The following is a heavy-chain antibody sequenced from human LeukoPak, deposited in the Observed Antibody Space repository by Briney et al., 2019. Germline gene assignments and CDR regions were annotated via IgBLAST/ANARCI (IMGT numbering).Heavy chain of an antibody. V-gene: IGHV5-51*01. D-gene: IGHD3-9*01. CDR3: ARPRTLRYPDY. CDR2: IYPGDSDT. J-gene: IGHJ4*02. Sequence: GESLKISCKGSGYSFTSYWIGWVRQMPGKGLEWMGIIYPGDSDTRYSPSFQAQVTISADKPISTAYLQLSSLKASDTAMYYCARPRTLRYPDYWGQGTLVTVSS. CDR1: GYSFTSYW.